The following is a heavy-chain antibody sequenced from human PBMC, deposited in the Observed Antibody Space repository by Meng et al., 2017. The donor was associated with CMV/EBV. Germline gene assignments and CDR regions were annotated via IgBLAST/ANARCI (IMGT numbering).Heavy chain of an antibody. Sequence: ASVKVSCKASGYTFTGYYMHWVRQAPGQGLEWMGWINPNSGGTNYAQKFKGRVTMTRDTSISTAYMELSRLRSDDTAVYYCARYNYDSSGCRNWGQGTLVTVSS. CDR3: ARYNYDSSGCRN. CDR1: GYTFTGYY. J-gene: IGHJ4*02. CDR2: INPNSGGT. D-gene: IGHD3-22*01. V-gene: IGHV1-2*02.